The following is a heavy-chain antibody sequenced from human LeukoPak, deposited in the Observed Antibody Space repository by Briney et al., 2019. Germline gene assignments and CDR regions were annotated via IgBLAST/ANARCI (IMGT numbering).Heavy chain of an antibody. Sequence: GGSLRLSCAASGFTFSSYAMHWVRQAPGKGLEWVAVISYDGSNKYYADSVKGRFTISRDNSKNTLYLQMNSLRAEDTAVYYCARVGQGDGYNPNDYWGQGTLVTVSS. CDR2: ISYDGSNK. D-gene: IGHD5-24*01. CDR3: ARVGQGDGYNPNDY. CDR1: GFTFSSYA. J-gene: IGHJ4*02. V-gene: IGHV3-30-3*01.